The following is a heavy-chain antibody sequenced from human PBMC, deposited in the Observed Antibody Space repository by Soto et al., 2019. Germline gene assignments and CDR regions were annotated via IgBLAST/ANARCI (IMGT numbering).Heavy chain of an antibody. Sequence: GGSLRLSCAASGFTFSSYSMNWVRQAPGKGLEWVSYISSSSSTIYYGDSVKGRFTISRDNANNSLYLQMNSLRAEDTAVYYCARDKANSSSWYGELDYWGQGTLVTVSS. CDR3: ARDKANSSSWYGELDY. CDR2: ISSSSSTI. D-gene: IGHD6-13*01. CDR1: GFTFSSYS. J-gene: IGHJ4*02. V-gene: IGHV3-48*01.